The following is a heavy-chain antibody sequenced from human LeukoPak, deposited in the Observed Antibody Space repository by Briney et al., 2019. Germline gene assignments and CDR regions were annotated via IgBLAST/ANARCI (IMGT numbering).Heavy chain of an antibody. CDR1: GGSISSGDYY. CDR3: ARSMYNWNYVT. Sequence: SENLSLTCTVSGGSISSGDYYWSWIRQPPGKGLEWIGYIYYSGSTYYNPSLKCRVTISVDTSKNQFSLKLSSVTAADTAGYYCARSMYNWNYVTWDQGTLVTVYS. V-gene: IGHV4-30-4*08. CDR2: IYYSGST. D-gene: IGHD1-7*01. J-gene: IGHJ4*02.